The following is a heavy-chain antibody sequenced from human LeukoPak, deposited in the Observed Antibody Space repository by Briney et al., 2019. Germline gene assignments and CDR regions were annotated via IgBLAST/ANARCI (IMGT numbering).Heavy chain of an antibody. D-gene: IGHD6-6*01. CDR2: ISWNSGSI. J-gene: IGHJ4*02. Sequence: PGGSLRLSCAASGFSFDNYAMHWVRQAPGRGLEWVSGISWNSGSIGYADSVKGRFTISRDNAKNSLYLLMNSLRVEDTALYYCAKDKGGSSKYGHFDYWGQGTLVTVSS. CDR1: GFSFDNYA. V-gene: IGHV3-9*01. CDR3: AKDKGGSSKYGHFDY.